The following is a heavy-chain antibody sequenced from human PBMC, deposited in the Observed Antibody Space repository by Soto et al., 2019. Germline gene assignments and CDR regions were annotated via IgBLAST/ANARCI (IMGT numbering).Heavy chain of an antibody. Sequence: GASVKVSCKASGYTFTSYGISWVRQAPGQGLEWMGWISAYNGNTNYAQKLQGRVTMTTDTSTSTAYMELRSLRSDDTAVYYCARDLLRITIFGVANNWFDPWGQGTLVTVSS. CDR3: ARDLLRITIFGVANNWFDP. CDR1: GYTFTSYG. V-gene: IGHV1-18*01. D-gene: IGHD3-3*01. CDR2: ISAYNGNT. J-gene: IGHJ5*02.